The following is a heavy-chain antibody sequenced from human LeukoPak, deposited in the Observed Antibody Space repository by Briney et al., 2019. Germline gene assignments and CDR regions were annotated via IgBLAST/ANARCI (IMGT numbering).Heavy chain of an antibody. Sequence: PGGSLRLSCAASGFTFTGSAMHWVRPASGKGLEWVGRIRSKANSYATAYAGSVKGRINISRDASKNTAYMQMNSLKTEDTSVYYCTTRGYGSGSYPWGQGTLVTVSS. D-gene: IGHD3-10*01. CDR3: TTRGYGSGSYP. V-gene: IGHV3-73*01. CDR2: IRSKANSYAT. J-gene: IGHJ5*02. CDR1: GFTFTGSA.